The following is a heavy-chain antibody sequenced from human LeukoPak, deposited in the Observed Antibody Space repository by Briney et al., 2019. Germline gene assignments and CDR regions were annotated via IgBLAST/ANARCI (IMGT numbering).Heavy chain of an antibody. D-gene: IGHD3-16*01. CDR2: IYRGDAT. CDR3: VREIGNSGNYD. V-gene: IGHV3-53*01. J-gene: IGHJ4*02. Sequence: QPGGSLRLSCAASGFIISSDYMSWVRQAPGKGLEWVSVIYRGDATYYAESVKGRFTISRDRSKNTLYLQMNSLSAEDTAMYYCVREIGNSGNYDWGQGTLVTVSS. CDR1: GFIISSDY.